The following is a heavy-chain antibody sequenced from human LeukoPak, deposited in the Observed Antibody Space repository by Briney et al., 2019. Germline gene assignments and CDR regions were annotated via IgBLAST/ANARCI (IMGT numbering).Heavy chain of an antibody. Sequence: GGSLRLSCVASGFTFSNYWMSWVRQAPGKGLEWVANIKQDGSEKYYVDSVKGRFTISRDNSKNTLYLQMNSLRAEDTAVYYCAKRGMGVMVNDYWGQGTLVTVSS. V-gene: IGHV3-7*03. CDR2: IKQDGSEK. D-gene: IGHD3-16*01. J-gene: IGHJ4*02. CDR1: GFTFSNYW. CDR3: AKRGMGVMVNDY.